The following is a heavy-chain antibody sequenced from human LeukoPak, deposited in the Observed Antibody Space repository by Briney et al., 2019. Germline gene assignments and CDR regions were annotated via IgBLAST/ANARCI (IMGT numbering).Heavy chain of an antibody. J-gene: IGHJ4*02. CDR2: INTNSGGT. CDR1: GYTFTGYY. D-gene: IGHD1-1*01. CDR3: AREGVDWNHSVYYFDY. Sequence: GASVKVSCKASGYTFTGYYMHWVRQAPGQGLEWMGWINTNSGGTNYAQKFQGRVTMTRDTSISTAYMELSRLRSGDTAVYYCAREGVDWNHSVYYFDYWGQGTLVTVSS. V-gene: IGHV1-2*02.